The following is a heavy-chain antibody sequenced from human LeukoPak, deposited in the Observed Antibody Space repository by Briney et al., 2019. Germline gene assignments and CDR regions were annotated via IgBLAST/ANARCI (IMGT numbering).Heavy chain of an antibody. CDR3: ARTDDDPYDAFDI. D-gene: IGHD1-1*01. Sequence: GGSLRLSCAASGFTFSSYAMHWVRQAPGKGLEWVAVISYDGSNKYYADSVKGRFTISRDNSKNTLYLQMNSLRAEDTAVYYCARTDDDPYDAFDIWGQGTMVTVSS. CDR1: GFTFSSYA. CDR2: ISYDGSNK. J-gene: IGHJ3*02. V-gene: IGHV3-30*04.